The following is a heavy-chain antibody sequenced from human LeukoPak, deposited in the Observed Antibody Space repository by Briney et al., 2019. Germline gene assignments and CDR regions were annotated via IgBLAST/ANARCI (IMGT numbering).Heavy chain of an antibody. CDR1: GGSISSYY. Sequence: PSETLSLTCTVSGGSISSYYWSWIRQPAGKGLEWIGRIYTSGSTNYNPPLKSRVSISVETSKNQFSLTLRSVTAADTAVYYCARHIPGNPYFDYWGQGTLVTVSS. J-gene: IGHJ4*02. CDR2: IYTSGST. D-gene: IGHD2-21*01. CDR3: ARHIPGNPYFDY. V-gene: IGHV4-4*07.